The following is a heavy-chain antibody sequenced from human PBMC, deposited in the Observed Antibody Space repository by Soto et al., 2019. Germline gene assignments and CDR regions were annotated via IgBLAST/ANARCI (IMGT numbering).Heavy chain of an antibody. CDR1: GYTFTSYA. D-gene: IGHD1-1*01. CDR3: ARRVTTNYYYYGMDV. CDR2: INAGNGNT. J-gene: IGHJ6*02. Sequence: QVQLVQSGAEVKKPGASVKVSCKASGYTFTSYAMHWVRQAPGQRLEWMGWINAGNGNTKYSQKFQGRVTITRDTSASTAYMELSSLRSEDTAVYYCARRVTTNYYYYGMDVWGQGTTVTVSS. V-gene: IGHV1-3*01.